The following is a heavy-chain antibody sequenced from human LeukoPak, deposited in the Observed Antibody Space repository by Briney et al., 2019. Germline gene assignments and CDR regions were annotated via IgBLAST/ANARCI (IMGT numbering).Heavy chain of an antibody. Sequence: ASVKVSCKASGYTFTSYGISWVRQAPGQGLEWMGWISGYNGNTNYAQNLQGRVTMTTDTSTSTVYMELRSLRSDDTAVYYCASWGPTYCSSTSCYDASNWFDPWGQGTLVTVSS. CDR3: ASWGPTYCSSTSCYDASNWFDP. CDR2: ISGYNGNT. CDR1: GYTFTSYG. D-gene: IGHD2-2*01. J-gene: IGHJ5*02. V-gene: IGHV1-18*01.